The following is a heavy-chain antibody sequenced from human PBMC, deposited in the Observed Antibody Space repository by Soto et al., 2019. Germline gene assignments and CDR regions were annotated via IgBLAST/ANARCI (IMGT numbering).Heavy chain of an antibody. CDR1: GFTFGDYS. D-gene: IGHD3-22*01. Sequence: GGSLRLSCTTSGFTFGDYSMSWFRQAPGKGLEWIGFITSEAFGGTTEYAASVKGRFTISADKSISNAYLQWSSLKASDTAMYYCARPSYYYDSSGYYSGPIDYWGQGALVTVSS. V-gene: IGHV3-49*03. CDR3: ARPSYYYDSSGYYSGPIDY. CDR2: ITSEAFGGTT. J-gene: IGHJ4*02.